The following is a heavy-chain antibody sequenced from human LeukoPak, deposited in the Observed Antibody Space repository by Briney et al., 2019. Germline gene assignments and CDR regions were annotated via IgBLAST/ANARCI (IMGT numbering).Heavy chain of an antibody. D-gene: IGHD3-22*01. CDR2: ISVSGRST. J-gene: IGHJ4*02. Sequence: PGGSLRLSCAASGFTFSKYAMTWVRQAPGKGLEWVSGISVSGRSTNYADSVKGRFTISRDNSKNTLSLQMNSLRAEDTAVYHCAKSNYFESGGYYFFDYWGQGTLVTVSS. V-gene: IGHV3-23*01. CDR1: GFTFSKYA. CDR3: AKSNYFESGGYYFFDY.